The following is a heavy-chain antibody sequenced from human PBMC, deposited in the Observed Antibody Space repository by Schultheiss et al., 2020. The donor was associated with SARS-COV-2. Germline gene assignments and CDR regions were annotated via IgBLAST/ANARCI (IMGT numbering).Heavy chain of an antibody. CDR3: ARRTANHIWPYYYYGMDV. D-gene: IGHD1-14*01. J-gene: IGHJ6*02. CDR2: INHSGST. CDR1: GGSISSGGYY. V-gene: IGHV4-39*07. Sequence: SETLSLTCTVSGGSISSGGYYWSWIRQPPGKGLEWIGEINHSGSTNYNPSLKSRVTMSVDTSKNQFSLKLSSVTAADTAVYYCARRTANHIWPYYYYGMDVWGQGTTVTVSS.